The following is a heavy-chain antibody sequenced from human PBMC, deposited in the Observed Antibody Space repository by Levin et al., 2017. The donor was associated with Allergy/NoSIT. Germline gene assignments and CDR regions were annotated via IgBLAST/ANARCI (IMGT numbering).Heavy chain of an antibody. CDR2: IKQDGSEK. J-gene: IGHJ6*02. V-gene: IGHV3-7*01. D-gene: IGHD2-2*01. Sequence: PGESLKISCAASGFTFSSYWMSWVRQAPGKGLEWVANIKQDGSEKYYVDSVKGRFTISRDNAKNSLYLKMNSLRAEDTAVYYCARAGYCSSTSCYGAYYNHGMDVWRQGTTVIVSS. CDR3: ARAGYCSSTSCYGAYYNHGMDV. CDR1: GFTFSSYW.